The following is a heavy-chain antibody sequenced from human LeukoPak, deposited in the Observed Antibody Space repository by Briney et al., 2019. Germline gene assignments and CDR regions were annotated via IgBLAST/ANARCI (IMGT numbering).Heavy chain of an antibody. CDR2: ISAYNGNT. D-gene: IGHD2-2*01. CDR3: ARDRGLRRGYCCSTSCPWYFDL. J-gene: IGHJ2*01. CDR1: GYTFTSYG. Sequence: ASVKVSCKASGYTFTSYGISRVRQAPGQGLEWMGWISAYNGNTNYAQKLQGRVTMTTDTSTSTAHMELRSLRSDDTAVYYCARDRGLRRGYCCSTSCPWYFDLSGRGTLVTASS. V-gene: IGHV1-18*01.